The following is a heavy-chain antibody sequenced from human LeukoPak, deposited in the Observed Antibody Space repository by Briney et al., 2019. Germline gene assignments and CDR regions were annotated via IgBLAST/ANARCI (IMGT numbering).Heavy chain of an antibody. J-gene: IGHJ4*02. D-gene: IGHD6-19*01. CDR3: ARIDAVAATPTSFDY. CDR1: GGCISSYY. CDR2: IYYSGTT. Sequence: PSETLSLTCTVSGGCISSYYWSWIRQPPGKGLEWIGDIYYSGTTNYNPSLKSRVTISLDTSKNQFSLRLSSVTAADTAVYYCARIDAVAATPTSFDYWGQRTLVTVSS. V-gene: IGHV4-59*01.